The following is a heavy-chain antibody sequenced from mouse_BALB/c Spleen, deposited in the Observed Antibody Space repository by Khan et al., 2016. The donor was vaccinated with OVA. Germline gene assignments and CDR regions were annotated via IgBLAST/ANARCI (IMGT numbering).Heavy chain of an antibody. CDR2: INYSGAT. V-gene: IGHV3-2*02. J-gene: IGHJ3*01. Sequence: QLEESGPGLVKPSQSLSLTCPVTGYSITSDYAWNWIRQFPGNKLEWMGYINYSGATSYLPSLKSRISITRDTSKNQFFLQLNSVTTEDSATYYCARWFTYWGQGTLVTVS. CDR1: GYSITSDYA. CDR3: ARWFTY.